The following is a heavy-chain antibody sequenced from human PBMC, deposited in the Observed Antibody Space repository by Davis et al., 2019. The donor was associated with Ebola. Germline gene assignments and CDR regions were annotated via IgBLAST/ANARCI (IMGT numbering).Heavy chain of an antibody. Sequence: PGGSLRLSCAASGFTFSSYGMHWVRQAPGKGLEWVAVIWYDGSNKYYADSVKGRFTISRDNSKNTLYLQMNGLRAEDTAVYYCAREGGVYYYDSSGYLDYWGQGTLVTVSS. V-gene: IGHV3-33*01. CDR2: IWYDGSNK. J-gene: IGHJ4*02. D-gene: IGHD3-22*01. CDR3: AREGGVYYYDSSGYLDY. CDR1: GFTFSSYG.